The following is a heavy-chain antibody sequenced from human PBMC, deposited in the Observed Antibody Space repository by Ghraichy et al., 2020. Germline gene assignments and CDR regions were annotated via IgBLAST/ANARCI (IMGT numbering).Heavy chain of an antibody. CDR1: GFTFSSYS. CDR2: ISSSSSTI. CDR3: AGAAGVGATSPFDY. V-gene: IGHV3-48*01. D-gene: IGHD1-26*01. J-gene: IGHJ4*02. Sequence: GGSLRLSCAASGFTFSSYSMNWVRQAPGKGLEWVSYISSSSSTIYYADSVKGRFTISRDNAKNSLYLQMNSLRAEDTAVYYCAGAAGVGATSPFDYWGQGTLVTVSS.